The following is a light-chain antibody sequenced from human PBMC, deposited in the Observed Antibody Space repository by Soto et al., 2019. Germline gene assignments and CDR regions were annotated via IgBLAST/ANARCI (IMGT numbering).Light chain of an antibody. Sequence: VLTQPPSASGTPGQRVTISCSGSSSNVGGNPVNWYQHVPTTAPKLLIYTNTQRPSGVPDRFSGSKSGTSASLAISGLQSEDEADYYCASWHDSLNGPVFGTGTKVTVL. V-gene: IGLV1-44*01. CDR1: SSNVGGNP. J-gene: IGLJ1*01. CDR2: TNT. CDR3: ASWHDSLNGPV.